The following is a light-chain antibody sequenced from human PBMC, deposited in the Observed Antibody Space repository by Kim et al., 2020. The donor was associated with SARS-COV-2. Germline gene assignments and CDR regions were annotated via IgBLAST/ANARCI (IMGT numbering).Light chain of an antibody. CDR2: DAS. Sequence: ESVGDRVPITCRERRGVNTHVAWFQQQPGKAPKSLIYDASNLHSGVPSQFSGSGAGTEFTLTISSRQPEDFATYYCKQYYALPFTFGGGTKVDIK. V-gene: IGKV1-16*02. CDR1: RGVNTH. CDR3: KQYYALPFT. J-gene: IGKJ4*01.